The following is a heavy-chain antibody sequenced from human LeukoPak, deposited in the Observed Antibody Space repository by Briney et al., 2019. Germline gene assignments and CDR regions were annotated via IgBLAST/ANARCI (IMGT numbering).Heavy chain of an antibody. J-gene: IGHJ6*03. CDR2: IYSSGST. CDR3: ARGFPYSSSWYYYYYMDV. D-gene: IGHD6-13*01. Sequence: PSETLSLTCAVSGASISGSNYYWGWIRQPPGKGLEWIGNIYSSGSTYYNASLQSRVTISIDTSKNQFSLRLNSVTAADTAMYYCARGFPYSSSWYYYYYMDVWGKGTTVTVSS. V-gene: IGHV4-39*01. CDR1: GASISGSNYY.